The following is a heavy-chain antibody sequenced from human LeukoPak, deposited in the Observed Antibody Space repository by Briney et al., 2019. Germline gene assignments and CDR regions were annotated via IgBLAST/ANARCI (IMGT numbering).Heavy chain of an antibody. Sequence: ASVKVSCKASGYTFTSYDSNWLRQAAGQGLEGMGWMNPNSGNTGYAQKFQGRVTITRNTPISTAYMELSSLRSEDTAVYYCARAYCSSTSCYLRFDPWGQGTLVTVSS. V-gene: IGHV1-8*03. D-gene: IGHD2-2*01. CDR3: ARAYCSSTSCYLRFDP. CDR1: GYTFTSYD. CDR2: MNPNSGNT. J-gene: IGHJ5*02.